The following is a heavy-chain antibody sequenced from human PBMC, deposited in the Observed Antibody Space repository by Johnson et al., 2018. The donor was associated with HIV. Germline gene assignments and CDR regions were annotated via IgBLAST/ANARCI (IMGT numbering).Heavy chain of an antibody. CDR3: AKGTPMVQGVQAFDI. Sequence: VQLVESGGGVVQPGRSLRLSCAASGFTFDDYAMHWVRQAPGKGLEWVSLISWDGGSTYYADSVKGRFTISRDNSKNSLYLQMNSLRAEDTALYYCAKGTPMVQGVQAFDIWGQGTMVTVSS. CDR2: ISWDGGST. CDR1: GFTFDDYA. J-gene: IGHJ3*02. D-gene: IGHD3-10*01. V-gene: IGHV3-43D*03.